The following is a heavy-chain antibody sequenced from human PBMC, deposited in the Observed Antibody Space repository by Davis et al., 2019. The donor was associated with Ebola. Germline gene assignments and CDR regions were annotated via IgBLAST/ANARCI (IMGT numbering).Heavy chain of an antibody. Sequence: ASVKVSCKASRYTFTSYGISWVRQAPAQGLEWMGWINPNNGGKNYAQTFQGRGTMTRATSISTADMELTKLKSDDTAVYYCARHRSSGPSPEAYMDVWGKGTTVTVSS. CDR3: ARHRSSGPSPEAYMDV. J-gene: IGHJ6*03. CDR2: INPNNGGK. CDR1: RYTFTSYG. V-gene: IGHV1-2*02. D-gene: IGHD3-3*01.